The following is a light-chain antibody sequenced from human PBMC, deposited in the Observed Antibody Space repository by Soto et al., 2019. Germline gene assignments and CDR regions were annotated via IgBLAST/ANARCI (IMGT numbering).Light chain of an antibody. V-gene: IGLV2-11*01. CDR2: DVS. J-gene: IGLJ3*02. Sequence: QSALTQPRSVSGSPGQSVTISCTGTSSDVGGYNYVSWYQQHPGKAPKLMIYDVSKRPSGVPDRFSGSKSGNTASLTISGLQAEDEAGYYCCSSAGTYTSVFGGGTKLTVL. CDR1: SSDVGGYNY. CDR3: CSSAGTYTSV.